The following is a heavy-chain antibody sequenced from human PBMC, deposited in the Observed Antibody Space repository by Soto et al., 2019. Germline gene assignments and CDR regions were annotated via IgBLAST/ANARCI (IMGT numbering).Heavy chain of an antibody. J-gene: IGHJ4*02. D-gene: IGHD6-19*01. CDR1: GYTFSNYD. CDR2: VSNKNGVT. Sequence: GSVKVSCKTSGYTFSNYDFSWVRQAPGQGLEWMGWVSNKNGVTNYAEKFRDRVTMTTDISTNTIYMELRSLRSDDTAVYFCARERLNTGWYGFDHWGQGTQVTVSS. V-gene: IGHV1-18*04. CDR3: ARERLNTGWYGFDH.